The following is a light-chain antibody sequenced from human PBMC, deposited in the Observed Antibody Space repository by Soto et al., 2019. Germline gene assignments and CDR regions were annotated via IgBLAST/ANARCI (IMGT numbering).Light chain of an antibody. Sequence: EIVLTQSPVTLSFSPGERATLSCRASRSFASSYLGWYQQKPGQAPRLLIYAASTRATGIPDRFSGSGSATDFTLTISRLEPEDSAVYYCQHYDSSPPYTFGQGTKVDIK. J-gene: IGKJ2*01. CDR1: RSFASSY. CDR3: QHYDSSPPYT. CDR2: AAS. V-gene: IGKV3-20*01.